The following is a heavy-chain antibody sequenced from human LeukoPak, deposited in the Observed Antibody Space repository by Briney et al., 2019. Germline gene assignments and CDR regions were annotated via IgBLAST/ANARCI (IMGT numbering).Heavy chain of an antibody. CDR3: ARLNDLDYYCYGMDV. V-gene: IGHV7-4-1*02. CDR1: GYTFTSYA. J-gene: IGHJ6*02. Sequence: ASVKVSCKASGYTFTSYAMNWVRQAPGQGLEWMGWINTNTGNPTYAQGFTGRFVFSLDTSVSTAYLQISSLKAEDTAVYYCARLNDLDYYCYGMDVWGQGTTVTVSS. CDR2: INTNTGNP. D-gene: IGHD1-1*01.